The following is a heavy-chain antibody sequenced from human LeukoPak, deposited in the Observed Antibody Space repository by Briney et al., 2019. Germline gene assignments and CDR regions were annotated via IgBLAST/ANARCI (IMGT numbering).Heavy chain of an antibody. Sequence: PGGSLRLSCAASGFTFSSYAMNWVRQSPGEGLEWVSGISGSGGSTYYADSVTGRFTISRDNSKNTLYLQMNSLRAEDTAAYYCAKGVRPSYGAQGGSPGFDIWGQGTMVTVSS. CDR1: GFTFSSYA. D-gene: IGHD4-17*01. CDR3: AKGVRPSYGAQGGSPGFDI. V-gene: IGHV3-23*01. CDR2: ISGSGGST. J-gene: IGHJ3*02.